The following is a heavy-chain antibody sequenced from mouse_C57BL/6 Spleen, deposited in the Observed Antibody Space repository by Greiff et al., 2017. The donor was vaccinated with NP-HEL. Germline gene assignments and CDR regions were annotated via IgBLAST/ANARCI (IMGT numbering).Heavy chain of an antibody. Sequence: EVMLVESGGGLVKPGGSLKLSCAASGFTFSSYTMSWVRQTPEKRLEWVATISGGGGNTYYPDSVKGRFTISRDNAKNPLYLQMSSLRSEDTALYYCARHPRTGRDYAMDYWGQGTSVTVSS. J-gene: IGHJ4*01. CDR3: ARHPRTGRDYAMDY. V-gene: IGHV5-9*01. CDR2: ISGGGGNT. D-gene: IGHD4-1*01. CDR1: GFTFSSYT.